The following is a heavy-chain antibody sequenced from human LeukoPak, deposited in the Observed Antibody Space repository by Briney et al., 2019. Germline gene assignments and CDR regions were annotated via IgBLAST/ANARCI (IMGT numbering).Heavy chain of an antibody. D-gene: IGHD1-26*01. CDR3: ARDLGGSGSDAFDI. CDR1: GYTFTGYY. V-gene: IGHV1-2*02. Sequence: ASVKVSCKASGYTFTGYYMHWVRQAPGQGLEWMGWINPNSGGTNFPQRFQGRVTMTRDTSISTSYMELSRLRSDDTAVYYSARDLGGSGSDAFDIWGQGTMVTVSS. J-gene: IGHJ3*02. CDR2: INPNSGGT.